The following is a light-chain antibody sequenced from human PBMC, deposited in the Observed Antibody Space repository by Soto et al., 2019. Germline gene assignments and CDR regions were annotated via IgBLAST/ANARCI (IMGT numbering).Light chain of an antibody. V-gene: IGKV1-5*03. CDR2: KAS. CDR1: QSISSW. CDR3: QQYNSYSVT. J-gene: IGKJ2*01. Sequence: DIQMTQSPSTLSASVGDRVTITCRASQSISSWLAWYQQKPGKAPKLLIYKASSLESGVPSRFRGSGSGTDFTLNISSLQPDDFATYYCQQYNSYSVTFGQGTKLEIK.